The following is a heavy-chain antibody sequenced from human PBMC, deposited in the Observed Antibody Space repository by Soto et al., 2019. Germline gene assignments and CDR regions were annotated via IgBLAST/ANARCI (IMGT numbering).Heavy chain of an antibody. D-gene: IGHD3-10*01. CDR1: GGTFSSYA. J-gene: IGHJ4*02. CDR3: AAVMVRGVIRFDY. V-gene: IGHV1-69*13. Sequence: ASVKVSCKASGGTFSSYAISWVRQAPGQGLEWMGGIIPIFGTANYAQKFQGRVTITAXXXXSXXXMXLXXLRXEXTAVYYCAAVMVRGVIRFDYWGQGTLVTVSS. CDR2: IIPIFGTA.